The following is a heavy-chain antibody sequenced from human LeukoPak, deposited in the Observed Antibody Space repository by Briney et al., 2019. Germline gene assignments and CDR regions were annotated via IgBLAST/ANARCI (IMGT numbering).Heavy chain of an antibody. CDR3: ARGPSCFQH. J-gene: IGHJ1*01. V-gene: IGHV4-34*01. CDR1: GGSFSGYY. Sequence: SETLSLTCAVYGGSFSGYYWSWIRQPPGKGLEWIGEINHSGSTNYNPSLKSRVTISVDTSKNQCSLKLSSVTAADTAVYYCARGPSCFQHWGQGTLVTVSS. CDR2: INHSGST.